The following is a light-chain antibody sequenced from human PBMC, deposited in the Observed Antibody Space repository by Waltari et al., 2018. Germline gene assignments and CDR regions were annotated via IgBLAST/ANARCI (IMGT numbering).Light chain of an antibody. Sequence: ELVMTQSPATLSVSPGEGATLSCRASQSVRSNLAWYQQKPGQAPRLRIYGASTRAPGIPARFNGGGSGTEFTLTISSLQSEDFATYYCQQYNNWPGTFGQGTKVEIK. CDR3: QQYNNWPGT. CDR1: QSVRSN. V-gene: IGKV3-15*01. J-gene: IGKJ1*01. CDR2: GAS.